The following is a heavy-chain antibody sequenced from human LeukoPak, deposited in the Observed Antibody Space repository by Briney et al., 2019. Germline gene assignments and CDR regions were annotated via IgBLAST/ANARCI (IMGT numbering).Heavy chain of an antibody. V-gene: IGHV4-61*02. CDR3: ARPLPDPRDCHDFWSGYCQAGSFYAFDI. CDR2: IYTSGST. Sequence: PSQTLSLTCTVSGGSISSGSYFWSWIRQPAGKGLEWIGRIYTSGSTNYNPSLKSRLTISVDTSKNQFSLKLSSVTAADTAVYYCARPLPDPRDCHDFWSGYCQAGSFYAFDIWGQGTMVTVSS. CDR1: GGSISSGSYF. D-gene: IGHD3-3*01. J-gene: IGHJ3*02.